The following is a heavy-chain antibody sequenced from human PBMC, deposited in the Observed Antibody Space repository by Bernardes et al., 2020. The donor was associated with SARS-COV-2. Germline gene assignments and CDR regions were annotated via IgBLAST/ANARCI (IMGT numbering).Heavy chain of an antibody. CDR3: ARILAVSTGGMDV. CDR1: SGSLSGYY. D-gene: IGHD3-3*01. CDR2: ISHDGTT. Sequence: SETLSLTCAVYSGSLSGYYWTWIRQAPGKGLEWIGEISHDGTTDYNSSLKSRVTMSLDTSKNQFSLRLTSVTAADTALYYCARILAVSTGGMDVWGQGTTVTVSS. J-gene: IGHJ6*02. V-gene: IGHV4-34*01.